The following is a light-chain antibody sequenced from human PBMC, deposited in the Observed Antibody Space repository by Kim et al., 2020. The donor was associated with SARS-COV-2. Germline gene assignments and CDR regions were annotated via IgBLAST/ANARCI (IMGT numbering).Light chain of an antibody. V-gene: IGKV1-17*01. J-gene: IGKJ4*01. Sequence: ASVGDRVTITCRASQGIGTDLGWYQQKPGKAPKRLIYPASSLQSGVQSRFSGSGSGTEFTLTIGGLQPEDFATYNCLQHNSYPLTFGGGTKVGIK. CDR3: LQHNSYPLT. CDR2: PAS. CDR1: QGIGTD.